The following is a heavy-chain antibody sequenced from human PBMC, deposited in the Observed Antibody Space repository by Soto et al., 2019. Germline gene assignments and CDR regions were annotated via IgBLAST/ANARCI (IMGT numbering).Heavy chain of an antibody. CDR3: ATYDFWSGYYSPDFDY. J-gene: IGHJ4*02. CDR1: GFTFSSYA. Sequence: PGGSLRLSCAASGFTFSSYAMSWVRQAPGKGLEWVSAISGSGGSTYYADSVKGRFTISRDNPKNTLYLQMNSLRAEDTAVYYCATYDFWSGYYSPDFDYWGQGTMVTVSS. CDR2: ISGSGGST. D-gene: IGHD3-3*01. V-gene: IGHV3-23*01.